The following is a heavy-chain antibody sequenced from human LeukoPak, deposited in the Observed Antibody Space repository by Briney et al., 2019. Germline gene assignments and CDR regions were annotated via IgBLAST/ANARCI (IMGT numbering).Heavy chain of an antibody. CDR1: GGSISSGGYY. CDR3: ERGRRGYSYGTFDY. Sequence: PSQTLSLTCTVSGGSISSGGYYWSWIRQHPGKGLEWIGYIYYSGSTYYNPSLKSRVTISVDTSKNQFSLKLSSVTAADTAVYYCERGRRGYSYGTFDYWGQGTLVTVSS. J-gene: IGHJ4*02. D-gene: IGHD5-18*01. V-gene: IGHV4-31*03. CDR2: IYYSGST.